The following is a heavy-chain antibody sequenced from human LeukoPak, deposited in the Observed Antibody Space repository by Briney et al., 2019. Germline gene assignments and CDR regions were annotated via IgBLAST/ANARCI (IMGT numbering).Heavy chain of an antibody. D-gene: IGHD6-13*01. CDR1: GGTFSSYA. CDR2: IIPILGIA. Sequence: SVNVSCKASGGTFSSYAISGVRQAPGQGLEWMGRIIPILGIANYAQKFQGRVTITADKSTSTAYMELSSLRSEDTAVYYCARGAGISSSSWYFVANWGQGTLVTVSS. V-gene: IGHV1-69*04. CDR3: ARGAGISSSSWYFVAN. J-gene: IGHJ4*02.